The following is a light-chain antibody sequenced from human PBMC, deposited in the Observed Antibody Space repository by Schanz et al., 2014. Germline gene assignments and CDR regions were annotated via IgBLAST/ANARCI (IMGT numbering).Light chain of an antibody. V-gene: IGLV2-8*01. CDR2: DVT. CDR1: SSDVGGYNY. J-gene: IGLJ3*02. CDR3: SSYAGSINWV. Sequence: QSALIQPPSVSGSPGQSVTISCTGTSSDVGGYNYVAWYQQHPGKAPKLMISDVTRRPSGVPDRFSGSKSDNTASLTVSGLQAEDEADYYCSSYAGSINWVFGGGTKLTVL.